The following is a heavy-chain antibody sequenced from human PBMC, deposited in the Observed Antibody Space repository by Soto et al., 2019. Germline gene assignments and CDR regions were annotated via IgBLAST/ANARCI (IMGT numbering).Heavy chain of an antibody. CDR3: ARGGYSGNSKDPFYI. D-gene: IGHD6-25*01. J-gene: IGHJ3*02. CDR1: GYTFTAYW. Sequence: GESLKISCKGSGYTFTAYWIGWVRQMPGKGLEWMGIIYPGDSDTRYSPSFQGQGTISADKSISTACLQWSSLKASDTAMFYCARGGYSGNSKDPFYIWGPGTMVTVSS. V-gene: IGHV5-51*01. CDR2: IYPGDSDT.